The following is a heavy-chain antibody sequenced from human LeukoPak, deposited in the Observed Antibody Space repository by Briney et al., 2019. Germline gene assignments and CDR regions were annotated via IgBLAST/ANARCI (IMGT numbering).Heavy chain of an antibody. V-gene: IGHV3-33*01. CDR3: ARGVGSYLDYFDY. Sequence: PGRSLRLSCAASGFTFSSYGMHWVRQAPGKGLEWVAVIWYDGSNKYYADSVKGRFTISRDNSKNTLYLQMNSLRAEDTAVYYCARGVGSYLDYFDYWGQGTLVTVSS. CDR2: IWYDGSNK. J-gene: IGHJ4*02. D-gene: IGHD1-26*01. CDR1: GFTFSSYG.